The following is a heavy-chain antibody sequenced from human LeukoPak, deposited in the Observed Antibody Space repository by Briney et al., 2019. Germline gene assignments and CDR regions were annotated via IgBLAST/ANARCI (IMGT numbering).Heavy chain of an antibody. CDR3: AKGTGRNSSIAASGT. V-gene: IGHV3-23*01. J-gene: IGHJ4*02. D-gene: IGHD6-13*01. CDR1: GFTFSSYA. Sequence: GGSLRLSCAASGFTFSSYAMSWVRQAPGKGLEWVSAISGSGGSTYCADSVKGRFTISRDNSKNTLYLQVNSLRAEDTAVYYCAKGTGRNSSIAASGTWGQGTLVTVSS. CDR2: ISGSGGST.